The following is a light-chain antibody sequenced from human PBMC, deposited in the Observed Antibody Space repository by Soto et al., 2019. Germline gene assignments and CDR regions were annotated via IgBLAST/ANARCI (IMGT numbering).Light chain of an antibody. J-gene: IGKJ1*01. Sequence: ETLLTQSPVTLPASLGGRATLSCRASQSVTSKLAWYQQKPGQAPRIVIYGASSRDTGIPARFSGSGSGTEFTLTITRLQSEDLSVYYCHQYNDWPRTFGQGTKVDIK. CDR1: QSVTSK. V-gene: IGKV3-15*01. CDR2: GAS. CDR3: HQYNDWPRT.